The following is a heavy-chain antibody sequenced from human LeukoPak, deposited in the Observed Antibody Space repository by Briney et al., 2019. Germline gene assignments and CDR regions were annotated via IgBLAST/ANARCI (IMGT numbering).Heavy chain of an antibody. CDR3: ARELRFLEWLLFDP. D-gene: IGHD3-3*01. J-gene: IGHJ5*02. Sequence: GGSLRLSCAASGFTFSSYSMNWGRKAPGKGLEWVSSISSSSSYIYYADSVKGRFPISRDNAKNSLYLQMNSLRAEDTAAYYCARELRFLEWLLFDPWGQGTLVTVSS. V-gene: IGHV3-21*01. CDR2: ISSSSSYI. CDR1: GFTFSSYS.